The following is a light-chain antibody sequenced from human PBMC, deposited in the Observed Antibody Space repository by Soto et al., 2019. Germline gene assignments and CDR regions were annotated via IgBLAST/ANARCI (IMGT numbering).Light chain of an antibody. Sequence: EIVMTQSPGTLSLSPGEGATLSCRASQSVSTNLAWYQQIPGQAPRLLIYGASTRATGIPARFSGSGSGTEFTLAISSLQSEDFAVYYCQHYNDWPQTFGLGTKV. V-gene: IGKV3-15*01. CDR1: QSVSTN. J-gene: IGKJ1*01. CDR3: QHYNDWPQT. CDR2: GAS.